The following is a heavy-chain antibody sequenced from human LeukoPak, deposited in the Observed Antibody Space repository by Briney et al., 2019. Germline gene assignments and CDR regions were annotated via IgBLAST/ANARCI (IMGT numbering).Heavy chain of an antibody. D-gene: IGHD5-12*01. CDR1: GFTFSSYG. J-gene: IGHJ4*02. CDR3: AKGRGGYPSHFDY. V-gene: IGHV3-23*01. CDR2: ISGSGGST. Sequence: GRSLRLSCAASGFTFSSYGMHWVRQAPGKGLEWVSAISGSGGSTYYADSVKGRFTISRDNSKNTLYLQMNSLRAEDTAVYYCAKGRGGYPSHFDYWGQGTLVTVSS.